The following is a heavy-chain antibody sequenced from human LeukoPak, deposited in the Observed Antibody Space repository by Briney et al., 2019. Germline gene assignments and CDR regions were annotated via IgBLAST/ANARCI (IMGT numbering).Heavy chain of an antibody. J-gene: IGHJ3*02. Sequence: SETLSLTCTVSGGSISSYYWSWVRQPPGKGLEWIGYIYYSGSTNYNPSLKSRVTISVDTSKNQFSLKLSSVTAADTAVYYCARDPPRAGVSKGAFDIWGQGTMVTVSS. V-gene: IGHV4-59*01. CDR3: ARDPPRAGVSKGAFDI. CDR2: IYYSGST. CDR1: GGSISSYY. D-gene: IGHD3-3*01.